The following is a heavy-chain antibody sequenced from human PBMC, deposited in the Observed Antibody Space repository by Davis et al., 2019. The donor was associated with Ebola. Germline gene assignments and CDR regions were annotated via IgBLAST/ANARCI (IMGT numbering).Heavy chain of an antibody. CDR2: MNPNSGNT. CDR1: GYTFTSYD. CDR3: ARVYYGSGTYYQIDY. V-gene: IGHV1-8*01. D-gene: IGHD3-10*01. Sequence: ASVKVSCKASGYTFTSYDINWVRQATGQGLEWMGWMNPNSGNTVYAQKFQGRVTMTRNTSISPAYMELSSLRSEDTAVYYCARVYYGSGTYYQIDYWGQGTLVTVSS. J-gene: IGHJ4*02.